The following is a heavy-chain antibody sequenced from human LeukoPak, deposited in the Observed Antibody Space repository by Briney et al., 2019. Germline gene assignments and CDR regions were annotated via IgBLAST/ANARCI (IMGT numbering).Heavy chain of an antibody. D-gene: IGHD3-16*01. CDR3: ASLFGGRPLR. CDR2: INHSGST. Sequence: PSETLSLTCAVYGGSFSGYYWSWIRQPPGKGLEWIGEINHSGSTNYNPSLKSRVTISVDTSKNQFSLKLSSVTAADTAVYYCASLFGGRPLRWGQGTLVTVSS. CDR1: GGSFSGYY. J-gene: IGHJ4*02. V-gene: IGHV4-34*01.